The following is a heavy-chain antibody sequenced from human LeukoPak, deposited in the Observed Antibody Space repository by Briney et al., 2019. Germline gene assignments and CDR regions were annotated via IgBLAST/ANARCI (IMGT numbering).Heavy chain of an antibody. CDR1: GFTFSSYG. J-gene: IGHJ6*03. D-gene: IGHD1-26*01. Sequence: GGSLRLSCAASGFTFSSYGMHWVRQAPGKGLEWVAFIRYDGSNKYYADSVKGRFTISRDNSKNTLYLQMNSLRAEDTAVYYCARDESVGADYYYYYMDVWGKGTTVTVSS. V-gene: IGHV3-30*02. CDR3: ARDESVGADYYYYYMDV. CDR2: IRYDGSNK.